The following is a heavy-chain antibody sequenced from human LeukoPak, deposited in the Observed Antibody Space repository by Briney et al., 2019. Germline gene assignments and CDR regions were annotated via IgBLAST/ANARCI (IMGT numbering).Heavy chain of an antibody. Sequence: GGSLRLSCAASGFTFDDYAMHWVRQAPGKGLEWVSLISGDGGSTYYADSAKGRFTISRDNSKNSLYLQMNSLRTEDTALYYCAKDIDRYSGYDLPRYYYYGMDVWGQGTTATVSS. D-gene: IGHD5-12*01. J-gene: IGHJ6*02. CDR3: AKDIDRYSGYDLPRYYYYGMDV. CDR2: ISGDGGST. CDR1: GFTFDDYA. V-gene: IGHV3-43*02.